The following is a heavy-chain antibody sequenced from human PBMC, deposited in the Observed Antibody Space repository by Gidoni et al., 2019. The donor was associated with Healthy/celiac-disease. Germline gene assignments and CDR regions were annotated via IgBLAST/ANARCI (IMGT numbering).Heavy chain of an antibody. V-gene: IGHV3-53*01. D-gene: IGHD2-15*01. Sequence: EVQLVESGGGLIQPGGSLRLSCAASGFTVSSNHMSWVRQAPGKGLEWVSVIYSGGSTHYADSVKGRFTISRDNSKNTLYLQMNSLRAEDTAVYYCARGPYWSGGSCYSDAFDIWGQGTMVTVSS. CDR2: IYSGGST. CDR3: ARGPYWSGGSCYSDAFDI. J-gene: IGHJ3*02. CDR1: GFTVSSNH.